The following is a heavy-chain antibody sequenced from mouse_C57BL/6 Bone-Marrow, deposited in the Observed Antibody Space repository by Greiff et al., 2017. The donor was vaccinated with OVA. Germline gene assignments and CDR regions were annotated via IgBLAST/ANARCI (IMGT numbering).Heavy chain of an antibody. D-gene: IGHD5-5*01. CDR3: ARNPLPRGFDY. Sequence: VKLMESGPGLVQPSQSLSITCTVSGFSLPSYGVLWVRQSPGKGLEWLGVIWSGGSTDSNAAFISRLSISKDNSKSQVFFKTNSLQADDTAIYYCARNPLPRGFDYWGQGTTLTVSS. CDR1: GFSLPSYG. CDR2: IWSGGST. J-gene: IGHJ2*01. V-gene: IGHV2-2*01.